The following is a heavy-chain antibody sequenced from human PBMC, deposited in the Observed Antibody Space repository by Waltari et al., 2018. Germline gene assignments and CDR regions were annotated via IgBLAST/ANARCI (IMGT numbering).Heavy chain of an antibody. CDR1: GGPFSTYA. V-gene: IGHV1-69*01. Sequence: QVQLVQSGAQMKKPGSSVKVSCRASGGPFSTYAVSSVRQAPGQGLEWMGVIIPVFGPPNYVQKFQVRVTFTADESTSTLYMELSSLRSEDTAIYYCAKNGDVMLRATTFRDAFDIWGQGTMVTVSS. D-gene: IGHD1-26*01. CDR3: AKNGDVMLRATTFRDAFDI. J-gene: IGHJ3*02. CDR2: IIPVFGPP.